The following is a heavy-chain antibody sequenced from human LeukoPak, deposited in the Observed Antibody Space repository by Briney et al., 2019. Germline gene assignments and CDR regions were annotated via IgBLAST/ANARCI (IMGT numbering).Heavy chain of an antibody. D-gene: IGHD1-1*01. CDR3: ARMDDNGDY. CDR1: GYTFTGYY. J-gene: IGHJ4*02. Sequence: GASVKVSCKASGYTFTGYYLHWVRQAPGQGLEWMGWINPNSGGTYYAQKFQGRVTMTRDTSISTAYMELTRPTSDDTAVYYCARMDDNGDYWGQGTLVTVSS. V-gene: IGHV1-2*02. CDR2: INPNSGGT.